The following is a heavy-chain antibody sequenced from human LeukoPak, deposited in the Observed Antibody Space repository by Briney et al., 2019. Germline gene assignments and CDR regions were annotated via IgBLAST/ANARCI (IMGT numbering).Heavy chain of an antibody. D-gene: IGHD6-19*01. CDR2: INPNSGGT. Sequence: ASVKVSCKASGYTFTGYYMHWVRQAPGQGLEWMGWINPNSGGTDYAQKFQGRVTMTRDTSISTAYMELSRLRSDDTAVYYCARGAASSGWLLSDYWGQGTLVTVSS. CDR3: ARGAASSGWLLSDY. V-gene: IGHV1-2*02. CDR1: GYTFTGYY. J-gene: IGHJ4*02.